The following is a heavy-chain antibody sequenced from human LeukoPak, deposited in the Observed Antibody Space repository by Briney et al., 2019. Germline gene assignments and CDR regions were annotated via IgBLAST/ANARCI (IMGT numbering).Heavy chain of an antibody. CDR1: GGSISSSSYY. Sequence: SETLSLTCTVSGGSISSSSYYWGWIRQPPGKGLEWIGSIYYSGSTYYNPSLKSRVTISVDTSKNQFSLKLSSVTAADTAVYYCARPGVRGYSGYGGSDYWGQGTLVTVSS. D-gene: IGHD5-12*01. J-gene: IGHJ4*02. CDR2: IYYSGST. CDR3: ARPGVRGYSGYGGSDY. V-gene: IGHV4-39*01.